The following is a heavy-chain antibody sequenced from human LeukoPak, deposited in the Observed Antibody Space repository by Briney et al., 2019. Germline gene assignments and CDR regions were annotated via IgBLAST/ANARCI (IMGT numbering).Heavy chain of an antibody. CDR3: AKTPRGYTYVPDY. CDR2: VSGSGSNT. Sequence: GGSLRLSCAASGFTFSSCAMSWVRQAPGEGLEWVSTVSGSGSNTFYADSVKGRFTISRDNSKDALYLQMDSLRADDTAVYFCAKTPRGYTYVPDYWGQGTLVPVSS. CDR1: GFTFSSCA. V-gene: IGHV3-23*01. D-gene: IGHD5-18*01. J-gene: IGHJ4*02.